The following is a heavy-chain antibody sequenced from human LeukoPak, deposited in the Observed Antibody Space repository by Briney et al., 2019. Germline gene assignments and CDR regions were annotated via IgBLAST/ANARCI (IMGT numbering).Heavy chain of an antibody. J-gene: IGHJ6*03. Sequence: GESLKISCKGSGYSLTSYWIGWVRQMPGKGLEWMGIIYPGDSDTRYSPSFQGQVTISADKSISTAYLQWSSLKASDTAMYYCARAQLPSDRYYYFYYMDVWGKGTTVTVSS. V-gene: IGHV5-51*01. CDR3: ARAQLPSDRYYYFYYMDV. CDR2: IYPGDSDT. CDR1: GYSLTSYW. D-gene: IGHD5-24*01.